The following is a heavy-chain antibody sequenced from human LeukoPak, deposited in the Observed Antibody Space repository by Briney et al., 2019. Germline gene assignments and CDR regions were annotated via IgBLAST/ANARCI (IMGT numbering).Heavy chain of an antibody. CDR3: AKDIGASGWYHLDY. Sequence: GGSLRLSCAASGFTVRSSYMSWVRQAPGKGLEWVSLIYSGGSTYYADSVKGRFTISRDNSKNTLYLQMNGLRAEDTAVYYCAKDIGASGWYHLDYWGQGTLVTVSS. CDR2: IYSGGST. D-gene: IGHD6-19*01. V-gene: IGHV3-53*05. CDR1: GFTVRSSY. J-gene: IGHJ4*02.